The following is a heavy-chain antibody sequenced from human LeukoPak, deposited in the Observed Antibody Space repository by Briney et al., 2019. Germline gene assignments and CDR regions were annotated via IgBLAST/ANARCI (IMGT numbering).Heavy chain of an antibody. D-gene: IGHD6-19*01. J-gene: IGHJ4*02. V-gene: IGHV3-30*04. CDR3: ARGTPAVAGIDY. Sequence: XGSLRLSCAASGFTFTTDRMHWVRHTPGKGLEWLGVLSYDGTDCYYADCVRAPFPISRDNSKKTLYLQMNSLTREDTAVYYCARGTPAVAGIDYWGLGTLVTVSS. CDR1: GFTFTTDR. CDR2: LSYDGTDC.